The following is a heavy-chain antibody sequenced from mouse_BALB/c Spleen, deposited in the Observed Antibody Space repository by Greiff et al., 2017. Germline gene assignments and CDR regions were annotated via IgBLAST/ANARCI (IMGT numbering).Heavy chain of an antibody. D-gene: IGHD1-2*01. Sequence: EVQLQQSGPGLVKPSQSLSLTCTVTGYSITSDYAWNWIRQFPGNKLEWMGYISYSGSTSYNPSLKSRISITRDTSKNQFFLQLNSVTTEDTATYYCSQVHYYGYYAMDYWGQGTSVTVSS. CDR3: SQVHYYGYYAMDY. CDR2: ISYSGST. CDR1: GYSITSDYA. V-gene: IGHV3-2*02. J-gene: IGHJ4*01.